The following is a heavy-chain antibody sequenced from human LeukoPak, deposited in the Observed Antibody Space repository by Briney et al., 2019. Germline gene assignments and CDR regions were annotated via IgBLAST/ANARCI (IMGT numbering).Heavy chain of an antibody. CDR2: IYYSGST. J-gene: IGHJ4*02. Sequence: PSETLSLTCTVSGGSISSGGYYWSWIRQHPGKGLEWIGYIYYSGSTYYNPSLKSRVTISVDTSKNQFSLKLSSVTAADTAVYYCARGSEWLSTDYWGQGALVTVSS. CDR1: GGSISSGGYY. V-gene: IGHV4-31*03. D-gene: IGHD3-3*01. CDR3: ARGSEWLSTDY.